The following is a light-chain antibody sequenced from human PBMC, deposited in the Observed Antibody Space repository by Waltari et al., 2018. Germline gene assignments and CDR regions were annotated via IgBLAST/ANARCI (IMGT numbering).Light chain of an antibody. CDR2: AVS. CDR1: SSDVGNYKR. V-gene: IGLV2-23*02. J-gene: IGLJ2*01. CDR3: SSYAGSSKGV. Sequence: QSALTQPASVSGSPGQSITLPCTGTSSDVGNYKRVSWYQQHPGTAPKLMIYAVSKRPSGVSDRCSGSKSGDMASLRISGLQPEDEAEYFCSSYAGSSKGVFGGGTKVTVL.